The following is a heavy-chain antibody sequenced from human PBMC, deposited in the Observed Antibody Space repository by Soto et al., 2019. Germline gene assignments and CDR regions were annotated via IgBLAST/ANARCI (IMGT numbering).Heavy chain of an antibody. CDR1: GFTFSSYA. CDR2: ISGSGGST. J-gene: IGHJ4*02. Sequence: GGSLRLSCAASGFTFSSYAMSWVRQAPGKGLEWVSAISGSGGSTYYADSVKGRFTISRDNSKNTLYLQMNSLRAEDTAVYYCAKADIVVVVAATTIDYWGQGTLVTAPQ. CDR3: AKADIVVVVAATTIDY. D-gene: IGHD2-15*01. V-gene: IGHV3-23*01.